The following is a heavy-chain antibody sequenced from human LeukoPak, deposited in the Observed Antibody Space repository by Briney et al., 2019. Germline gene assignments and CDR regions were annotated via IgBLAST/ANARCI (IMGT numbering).Heavy chain of an antibody. D-gene: IGHD3-10*01. CDR3: ARGGDYADY. V-gene: IGHV4-59*12. Sequence: SETLSLTCTVSGGSLSTYYWSWIRQPPGKGLEWIGYIYYSGNTNYNPSLKSRVTITIDTSKNQFSLKLSSVTAADTAVYYCARGGDYADYWGRGTLVTVSS. CDR2: IYYSGNT. CDR1: GGSLSTYY. J-gene: IGHJ4*02.